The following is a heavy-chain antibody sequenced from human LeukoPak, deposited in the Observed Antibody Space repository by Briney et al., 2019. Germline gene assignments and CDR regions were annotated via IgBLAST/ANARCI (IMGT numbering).Heavy chain of an antibody. Sequence: SGGSLRLSCAASGFTFSSYAMSWVRQAPGKGLEWVSIISAIGGSTYYADSVKGRFTISRDTSRNTLFLQMTSLRAEDTAVYYCAKFPHYDFWNGYYYYFDYWGQGTLVTVSS. V-gene: IGHV3-23*01. D-gene: IGHD3-3*01. CDR1: GFTFSSYA. J-gene: IGHJ4*02. CDR3: AKFPHYDFWNGYYYYFDY. CDR2: ISAIGGST.